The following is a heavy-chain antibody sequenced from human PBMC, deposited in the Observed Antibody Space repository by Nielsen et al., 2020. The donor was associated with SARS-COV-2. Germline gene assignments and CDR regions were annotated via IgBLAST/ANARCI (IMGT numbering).Heavy chain of an antibody. CDR3: ARGAVLRYFDWSKKSWFDP. J-gene: IGHJ5*02. D-gene: IGHD3-9*01. CDR1: GGSISSGDHY. Sequence: SETLSLTCTVSGGSISSGDHYWSWIRQPPGKGLEWIGYIYYSGSTYYNPSLKSRVTISVDTSKNQFSLKLSSVTAADTAVYYCARGAVLRYFDWSKKSWFDPRGQGTLVTVSS. V-gene: IGHV4-30-4*01. CDR2: IYYSGST.